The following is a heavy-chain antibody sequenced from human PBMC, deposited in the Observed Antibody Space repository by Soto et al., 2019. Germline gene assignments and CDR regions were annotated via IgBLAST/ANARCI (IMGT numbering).Heavy chain of an antibody. CDR1: GGSISSSSYY. CDR3: ARRSIHAEFDS. D-gene: IGHD6-6*01. Sequence: QLQLQESGPGLVKPSETLSLTCTVSGGSISSSSYYWGWIRQPPGKGLEWIGSIYYSGSTYYNPSLKSRVTISVDTSKNQFSLKLSSVTAADTAVYYCARRSIHAEFDSWGPGTLVTVSS. J-gene: IGHJ4*02. CDR2: IYYSGST. V-gene: IGHV4-39*01.